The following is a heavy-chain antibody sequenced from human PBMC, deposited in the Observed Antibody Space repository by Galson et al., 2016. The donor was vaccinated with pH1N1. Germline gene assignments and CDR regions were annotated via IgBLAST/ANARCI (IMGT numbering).Heavy chain of an antibody. CDR1: GFSLSSYW. CDR2: INVDGSEK. CDR3: VREIGGGRAY. D-gene: IGHD2-15*01. V-gene: IGHV3-7*03. J-gene: IGHJ4*02. Sequence: SLRLSCAASGFSLSSYWMSWVRQAPGKGLEWVANINVDGSEKYFVDSVKGRFTISRDNAENSVYLQMNSLRVDDTAVYHCVREIGGGRAYWGQGTLVTVSS.